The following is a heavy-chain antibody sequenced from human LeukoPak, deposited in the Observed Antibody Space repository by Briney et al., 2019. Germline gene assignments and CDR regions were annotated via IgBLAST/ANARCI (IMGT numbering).Heavy chain of an antibody. V-gene: IGHV3-7*03. CDR2: IKQDGSEK. D-gene: IGHD3-22*01. Sequence: GGSLRLSCAASGFTFSSYWMSWVRQAPGKGLEWVANIKQDGSEKYYVDSVKGRFTISRDNAKNSMYLQMNSLRAEDTAVYYCAKAAIRYYDSSGWGFYYYYMDVWGKGTTVTVSS. CDR3: AKAAIRYYDSSGWGFYYYYMDV. J-gene: IGHJ6*03. CDR1: GFTFSSYW.